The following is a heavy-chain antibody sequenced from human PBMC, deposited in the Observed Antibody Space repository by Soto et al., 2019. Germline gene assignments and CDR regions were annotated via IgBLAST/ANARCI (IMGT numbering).Heavy chain of an antibody. CDR2: FYSSGST. J-gene: IGHJ6*03. CDR3: ARDRAYCSGRSCYSTPEYYDYMDV. V-gene: IGHV4-59*01. D-gene: IGHD2-15*01. CDR1: GGSISSYY. Sequence: QVQLQESGPGLVKPSETLYLTCTVSGGSISSYYWSWIRQPPGKGLEWIGYFYSSGSTNNNPSSKGRVTRSVDTSKNQLALTLSTVTAADTAVYYCARDRAYCSGRSCYSTPEYYDYMDVWGKGTTVTVSS.